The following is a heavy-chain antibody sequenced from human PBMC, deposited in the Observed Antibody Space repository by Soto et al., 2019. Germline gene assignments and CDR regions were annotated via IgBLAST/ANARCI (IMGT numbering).Heavy chain of an antibody. CDR1: GGTFSNYA. CDR2: IIPLFGST. J-gene: IGHJ6*02. V-gene: IGHV1-69*13. Sequence: SVKVSCKASGGTFSNYAVSWVRQAPGQGLEWMGGIIPLFGSTNYAQKFHGRVTITADESTSTAYMELSSLRSEDTAVYYCARGYYYIPGNYYQSLIYYYVMDVWGQGSTVTVSS. CDR3: ARGYYYIPGNYYQSLIYYYVMDV. D-gene: IGHD3-10*01.